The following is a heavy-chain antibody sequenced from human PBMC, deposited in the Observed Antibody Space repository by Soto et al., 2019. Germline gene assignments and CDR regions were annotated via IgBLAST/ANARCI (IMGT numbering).Heavy chain of an antibody. D-gene: IGHD3-9*01. CDR2: INHSGST. V-gene: IGHV4-34*01. CDR3: ARGRKSGYDILTGYYQRFYYFDY. J-gene: IGHJ4*02. CDR1: GGPFSGYY. Sequence: ASETLSLTCAVYGGPFSGYYWGWIRQPPGKGLEWIGEINHSGSTNYNPSLKSRVTISVDTSKNQFSLKLSSVTAADTAVYYCARGRKSGYDILTGYYQRFYYFDYWGQGTLVTVSS.